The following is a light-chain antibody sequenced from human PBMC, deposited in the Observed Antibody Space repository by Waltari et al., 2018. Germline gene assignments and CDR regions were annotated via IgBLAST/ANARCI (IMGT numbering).Light chain of an antibody. CDR3: MQALQTRYT. Sequence: DFVMTQSPLSLPVTPGEPASISCRSSQSLLHRNGYNYLDWYLQKPGQSPQLLIYLGSNRASGVPDRCSGSGSGTDFTLKISRVEAEDVGVYYCMQALQTRYTFGQGTKLEIK. CDR2: LGS. J-gene: IGKJ2*01. CDR1: QSLLHRNGYNY. V-gene: IGKV2-28*01.